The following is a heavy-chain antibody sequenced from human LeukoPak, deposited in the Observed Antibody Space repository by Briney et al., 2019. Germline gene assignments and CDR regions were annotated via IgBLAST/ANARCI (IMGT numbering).Heavy chain of an antibody. J-gene: IGHJ4*02. CDR3: ARDHGSLGLTMIVVPFDY. Sequence: PGGSLRLSCAASGFTFSSYTMNWVRQAPGKGLEWISSITTSSSTMYYADSVKGRFTISRDNAKNSLYLQMYSLRAEDTAVYYCARDHGSLGLTMIVVPFDYWGQGTLVTVSS. V-gene: IGHV3-48*04. D-gene: IGHD3-22*01. CDR1: GFTFSSYT. CDR2: ITTSSSTM.